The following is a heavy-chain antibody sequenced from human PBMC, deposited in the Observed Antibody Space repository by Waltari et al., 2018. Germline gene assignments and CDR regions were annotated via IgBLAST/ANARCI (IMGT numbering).Heavy chain of an antibody. V-gene: IGHV3-23*01. CDR2: ISGSGGNT. Sequence: EAQLLESGGGLVQPGGSLRLSCAASGFTFSSYIMSWVRRTPGKGLEWVSGISGSGGNTYYTDSVKGRFTISRDNSKNTLYLQMNSLRAEDTAVYYCSKGWGDFWGQGTLVTVSS. CDR3: SKGWGDF. D-gene: IGHD3-16*01. CDR1: GFTFSSYI. J-gene: IGHJ4*02.